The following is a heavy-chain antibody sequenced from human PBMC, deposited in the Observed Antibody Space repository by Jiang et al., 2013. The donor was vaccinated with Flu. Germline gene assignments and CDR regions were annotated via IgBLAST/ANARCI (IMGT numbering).Heavy chain of an antibody. CDR3: ARGQRYGFSGFDP. J-gene: IGHJ5*02. D-gene: IGHD2-2*01. V-gene: IGHV4-34*01. CDR2: INHSGST. Sequence: LLKPSETLSLTCAVYGGSFSGYYWSWIRQPPGKGLEWIGEINHSGSTNYNPSLKSRVTISVDTSKNQFSLKLSSVTAADTAVYYCARGQRYGFSGFDPWGPGEPWSPSP. CDR1: GGSFSGYY.